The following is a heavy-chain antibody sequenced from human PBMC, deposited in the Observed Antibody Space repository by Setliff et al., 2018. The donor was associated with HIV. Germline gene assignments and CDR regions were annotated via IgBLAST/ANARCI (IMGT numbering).Heavy chain of an antibody. CDR2: IYYSGGT. CDR1: GGPISSSSHY. V-gene: IGHV4-39*07. Sequence: PSETLSLTCTVSGGPISSSSHYWGWIRQPPGKGLEWIGSIYYSGGTYYNPSLKSRVTISVDTSKNQFSLKLSSVTAADTAVYYCARVSRGGSSPGWFDPWGQGTLVTVSS. CDR3: ARVSRGGSSPGWFDP. J-gene: IGHJ5*02. D-gene: IGHD6-6*01.